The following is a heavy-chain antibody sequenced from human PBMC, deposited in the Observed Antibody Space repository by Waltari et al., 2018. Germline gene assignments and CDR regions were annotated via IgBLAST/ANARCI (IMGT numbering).Heavy chain of an antibody. CDR2: INSYGSDT. J-gene: IGHJ6*01. CDR3: VKVMGDLGTKYGLDV. V-gene: IGHV3-23*05. CDR1: GFTFKAFD. Sequence: EEQLSESGGGLVQPGGSLRLSCAASGFTFKAFDMTWVRQTPGKGLEWVSKINSYGSDTQYADSVRGRFTMSRDNSRGTVSLEMNGLRAADTAVYYCVKVMGDLGTKYGLDVWGRGTTVTVSS. D-gene: IGHD1-1*01.